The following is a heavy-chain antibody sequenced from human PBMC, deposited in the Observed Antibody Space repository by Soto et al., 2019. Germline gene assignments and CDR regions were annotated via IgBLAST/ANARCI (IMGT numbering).Heavy chain of an antibody. Sequence: GGSLRLSCAASGFTFSSYGMHWVRQAPGKGLEWVAVISYDGSNKYYADSVKGRFTISRDNSKNTLYLQMNSLRAEATAVYYSVKTPRQDSAVCGNVDYCGQGTMFTV. D-gene: IGHD2-15*01. V-gene: IGHV3-30*18. CDR1: GFTFSSYG. J-gene: IGHJ4*02. CDR2: ISYDGSNK. CDR3: VKTPRQDSAVCGNVDY.